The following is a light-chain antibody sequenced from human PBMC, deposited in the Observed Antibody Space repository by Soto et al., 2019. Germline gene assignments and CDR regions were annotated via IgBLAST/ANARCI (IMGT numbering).Light chain of an antibody. CDR1: QSVSSSY. CDR2: GAS. Sequence: EIVLTQSPRTLSLSPGERATLSCRASQSVSSSYLAWYQQKPGQAPRPLIYGASSRATGIPDRFSGSGSGTDFALTISRLEPEDFAVDYCQQYCRSPRTFGQGTKVDIK. CDR3: QQYCRSPRT. V-gene: IGKV3-20*01. J-gene: IGKJ1*01.